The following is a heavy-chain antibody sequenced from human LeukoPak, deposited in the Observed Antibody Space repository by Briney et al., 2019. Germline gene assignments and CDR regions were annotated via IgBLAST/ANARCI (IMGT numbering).Heavy chain of an antibody. J-gene: IGHJ3*02. V-gene: IGHV3-7*01. D-gene: IGHD1-26*01. CDR3: ARVTEQDAFDI. CDR1: GFTFSSYW. Sequence: PGGSLRLSXAASGFTFSSYWMSWVRQAPGKGLEWVANIKQDGSEKYYVDSVKGRFTISRDNAKNSLYLQMNSLRAEDTAVYYCARVTEQDAFDIWGQGTMVTVSS. CDR2: IKQDGSEK.